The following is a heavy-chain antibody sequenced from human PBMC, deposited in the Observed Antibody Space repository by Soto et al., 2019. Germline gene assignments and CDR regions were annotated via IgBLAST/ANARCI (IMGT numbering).Heavy chain of an antibody. J-gene: IGHJ4*02. Sequence: SETLSLTCTVSGGSISSGDYYWSWIRQPPGKGLECIGYIYYSGSTYYNPSLKSRVTISVDTSKNQFSLKLSSVTAADTAVYYCASRKSSPYFDYWGQGTLVNVS. V-gene: IGHV4-30-4*01. D-gene: IGHD2-21*01. CDR1: GGSISSGDYY. CDR2: IYYSGST. CDR3: ASRKSSPYFDY.